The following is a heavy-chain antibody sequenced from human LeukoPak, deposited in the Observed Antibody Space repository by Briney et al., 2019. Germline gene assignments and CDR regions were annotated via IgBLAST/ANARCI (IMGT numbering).Heavy chain of an antibody. CDR3: ARDSGIWYFDL. CDR1: GFTFSSYS. Sequence: PGGSLRLSCAASGFTFSSYSMNWVRQAPGKGLEWVSYISSSSSTIYYADSVKGRFTISRDNAKNSLCLQMNSLRAEDTAVYYCARDSGIWYFDLWGRGTLVTVSS. D-gene: IGHD1-14*01. CDR2: ISSSSSTI. J-gene: IGHJ2*01. V-gene: IGHV3-48*01.